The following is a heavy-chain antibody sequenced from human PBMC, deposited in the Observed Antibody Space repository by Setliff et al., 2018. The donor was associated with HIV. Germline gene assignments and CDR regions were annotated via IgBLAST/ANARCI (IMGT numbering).Heavy chain of an antibody. CDR1: GVSISNYY. J-gene: IGHJ6*03. CDR2: IYNSGYS. D-gene: IGHD1-7*01. Sequence: SETLSLTCGVSGVSISNYYWSWIRQPPGKGLEWIGYIYNSGYSNSKPSLKSRATILLDTSKNQFSLRLDSLTAADTAVYYCARHRGMIGTTWYNHYMDVWGKGATVTVSS. CDR3: ARHRGMIGTTWYNHYMDV. V-gene: IGHV4-59*01.